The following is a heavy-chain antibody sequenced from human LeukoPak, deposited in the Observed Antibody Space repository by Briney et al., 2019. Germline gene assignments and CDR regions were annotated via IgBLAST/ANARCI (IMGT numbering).Heavy chain of an antibody. Sequence: GGSLRLSCAASGFTFSSYGMHWVRQAPGKGLEWVAVIWYDGSNKYYADSVKGRFTISRDNSKNTLYLQMNSLRAEDTAVYYCAKLIGADAFDFWGQGTIVTVSS. CDR3: AKLIGADAFDF. D-gene: IGHD7-27*01. J-gene: IGHJ3*01. CDR1: GFTFSSYG. CDR2: IWYDGSNK. V-gene: IGHV3-33*06.